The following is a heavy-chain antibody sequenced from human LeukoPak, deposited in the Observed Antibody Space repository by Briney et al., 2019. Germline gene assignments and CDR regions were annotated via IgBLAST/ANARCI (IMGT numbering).Heavy chain of an antibody. CDR1: GGSISSGDYY. CDR3: ARATVTTSYYFDY. J-gene: IGHJ4*02. Sequence: TLSLTCTVSGGSISSGDYYWSWIRQPPGKGLEWIGYIYYSGSTYYNPSLKSRVTISVDMSKNQFSLKLSSVTAADTAVYYCARATVTTSYYFDYWGQGTLVTVSS. V-gene: IGHV4-30-4*01. CDR2: IYYSGST. D-gene: IGHD4-17*01.